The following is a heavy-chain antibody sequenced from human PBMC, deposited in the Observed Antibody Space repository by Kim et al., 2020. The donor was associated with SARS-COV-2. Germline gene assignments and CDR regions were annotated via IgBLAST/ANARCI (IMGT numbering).Heavy chain of an antibody. J-gene: IGHJ4*02. Sequence: YADSVKGRLTISRDNSENTLHLQMNSLRAEDTAVYYCAKRYYFDSGNFDYWGQGTLVTVSS. CDR3: AKRYYFDSGNFDY. D-gene: IGHD3-10*01. V-gene: IGHV3-23*01.